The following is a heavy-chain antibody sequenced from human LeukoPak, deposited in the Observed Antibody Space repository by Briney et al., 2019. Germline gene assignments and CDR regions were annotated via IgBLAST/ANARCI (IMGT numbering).Heavy chain of an antibody. Sequence: PGGSLRLSCVDSGFPFSTYSMNWVRQAPGKGLEWVSSISGGSSYIYYADSVKGRFTISRDNAKNSLYLQMNSLRTEDTAVYYCARDFWAGVVTFGGVIDYWGQGILVTVSS. CDR1: GFPFSTYS. CDR2: ISGGSSYI. V-gene: IGHV3-21*01. J-gene: IGHJ4*02. D-gene: IGHD3-16*01. CDR3: ARDFWAGVVTFGGVIDY.